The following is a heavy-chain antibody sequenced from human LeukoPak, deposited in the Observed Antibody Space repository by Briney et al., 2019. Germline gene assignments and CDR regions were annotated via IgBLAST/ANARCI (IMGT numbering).Heavy chain of an antibody. CDR1: GFTFSNYA. CDR2: ITGSGGNT. CDR3: AKWGDYDVLTGYYVSDY. J-gene: IGHJ4*02. Sequence: PGASLRLSCAASGFTFSNYAMSWVRQAPGKGLERVSAITGSGGNTYYADSVKGRFTISRDNSKNTVFLQMNNLRAEDTAVYYCAKWGDYDVLTGYYVSDYWGQGTLVTVSS. V-gene: IGHV3-23*01. D-gene: IGHD3-9*01.